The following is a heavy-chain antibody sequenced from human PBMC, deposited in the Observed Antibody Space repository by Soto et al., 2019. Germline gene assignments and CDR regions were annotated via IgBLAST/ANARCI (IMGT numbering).Heavy chain of an antibody. D-gene: IGHD6-19*01. Sequence: PGGSLRLSCAVSGFTFNNYAMSWVRQAPGKGLEWVSIISGTGDATYYADSVKGRFTISRDNSKNTLYLQMNSLRAEDTAIYYCAKGVPGIAVAGTGYFQHWGQGTLVTVSS. CDR3: AKGVPGIAVAGTGYFQH. V-gene: IGHV3-23*01. CDR1: GFTFNNYA. J-gene: IGHJ1*01. CDR2: ISGTGDAT.